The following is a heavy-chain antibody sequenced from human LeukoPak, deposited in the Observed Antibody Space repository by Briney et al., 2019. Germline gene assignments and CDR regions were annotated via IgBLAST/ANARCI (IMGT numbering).Heavy chain of an antibody. J-gene: IGHJ4*02. D-gene: IGHD6-6*01. CDR3: ARRGRSSSNFDF. CDR1: GYIFTSYW. CDR2: IDPTDSYT. Sequence: GESLQISCKGSGYIFTSYWITWVRQMPGKGLEWMGMIDPTDSYTNYSPSFQGHVTISTDKSISTAYLQWSSLKASDTAIYYCARRGRSSSNFDFWGQGTLVTVSS. V-gene: IGHV5-10-1*01.